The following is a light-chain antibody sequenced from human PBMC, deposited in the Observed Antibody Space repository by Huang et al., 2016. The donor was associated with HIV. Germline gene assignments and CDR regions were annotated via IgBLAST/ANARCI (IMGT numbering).Light chain of an antibody. CDR2: DAS. Sequence: DIQMTQSPSSLSASVGDRVTITCQASQDISNYLNWYQQKPGKAPKLLIYDASNLETGCPSRFSGSGSGTDFTFTISSLQPEDIATYYCQQYDNLFTFGPGTKVDIK. V-gene: IGKV1-33*01. CDR3: QQYDNLFT. J-gene: IGKJ3*01. CDR1: QDISNY.